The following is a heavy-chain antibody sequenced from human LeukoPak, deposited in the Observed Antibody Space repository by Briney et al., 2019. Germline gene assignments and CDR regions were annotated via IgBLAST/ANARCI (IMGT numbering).Heavy chain of an antibody. Sequence: QPGGSLRLSCAASGFTFRSCEMSWVRQAPGKGLEWLSNISGSGSSVYYADSVKGRFTVSRDNAKNSLYLEMNSLRAEDTAVYFCARDYYDSSGYYSLDYWGQGTLVTVSS. D-gene: IGHD3-22*01. CDR3: ARDYYDSSGYYSLDY. V-gene: IGHV3-48*03. CDR1: GFTFRSCE. J-gene: IGHJ4*02. CDR2: ISGSGSSV.